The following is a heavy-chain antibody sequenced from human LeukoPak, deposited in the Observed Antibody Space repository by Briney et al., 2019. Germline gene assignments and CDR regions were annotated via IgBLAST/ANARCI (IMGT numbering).Heavy chain of an antibody. J-gene: IGHJ4*02. CDR1: GFTFSSYW. Sequence: GGSLRLSCAASGFTFSSYWMSWVRQVPGKGLEWVANIKQDGSDKYYVDSVKGRFTISRDNAKNSLFLRINSLRAEDTAVYYCARGGGRTPDYWGQGTLVTVSS. V-gene: IGHV3-7*01. D-gene: IGHD1-26*01. CDR2: IKQDGSDK. CDR3: ARGGGRTPDY.